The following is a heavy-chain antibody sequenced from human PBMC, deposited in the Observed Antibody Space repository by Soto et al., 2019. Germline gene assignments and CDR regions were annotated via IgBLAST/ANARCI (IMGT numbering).Heavy chain of an antibody. V-gene: IGHV3-30*18. CDR3: ANLFTPEDTPMLIDV. D-gene: IGHD5-18*01. CDR2: ISNDGSDQ. J-gene: IGHJ4*02. Sequence: QEQLVESGGGVVQPGGSLRLSCVASGFTFRRYGMHWIRQAPGKGLEWVARISNDGSDQYYADSVKGRFSISRDNTKNTVFLQMTSLRPDDTAVYFGANLFTPEDTPMLIDVWGQGTLVTVSP. CDR1: GFTFRRYG.